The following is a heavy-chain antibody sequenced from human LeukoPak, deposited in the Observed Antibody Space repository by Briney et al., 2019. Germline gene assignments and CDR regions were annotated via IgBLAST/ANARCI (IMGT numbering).Heavy chain of an antibody. CDR3: AKGLYYYDSSGYYGP. Sequence: GGSLRLSCAASGFTFSSYAMSWVRQAPGNGLEWVSAISGSGGSTYYADSVKGRFTISRDNSKNTLYLQMNSLRAEDTAVYYCAKGLYYYDSSGYYGPWGQGTLVTVSS. D-gene: IGHD3-22*01. CDR1: GFTFSSYA. V-gene: IGHV3-23*01. CDR2: ISGSGGST. J-gene: IGHJ5*02.